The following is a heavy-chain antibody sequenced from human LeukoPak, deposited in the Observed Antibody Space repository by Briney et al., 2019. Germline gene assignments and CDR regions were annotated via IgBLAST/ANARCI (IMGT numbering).Heavy chain of an antibody. CDR1: GYSLTSYW. J-gene: IGHJ4*02. Sequence: VESLKISCKGSGYSLTSYWLGWVRQVPGKGLEWMGIIYPGYSDTRYSPSFQGQVTISADTSISTAYLQWSSLNAAGTAMYYCARQGSGSGSYHSDYWGQGTLVTVSS. CDR2: IYPGYSDT. D-gene: IGHD3-10*01. CDR3: ARQGSGSGSYHSDY. V-gene: IGHV5-51*01.